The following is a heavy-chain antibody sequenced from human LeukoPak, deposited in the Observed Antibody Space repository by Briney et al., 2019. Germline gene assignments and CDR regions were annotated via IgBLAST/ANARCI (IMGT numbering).Heavy chain of an antibody. CDR3: AREEMSAAAGTDYFDW. J-gene: IGHJ4*02. CDR1: GFTFSSYE. CDR2: ISSSGSSK. V-gene: IGHV3-48*03. Sequence: GGSLRLSCAASGFTFSSYEMNWVRQAPGKGLELVSYISSSGSSKYCADSVKGRFTISRDNAKNSVFLQINSLRAEDTALYYCAREEMSAAAGTDYFDWWGQGTLVTVSS. D-gene: IGHD6-13*01.